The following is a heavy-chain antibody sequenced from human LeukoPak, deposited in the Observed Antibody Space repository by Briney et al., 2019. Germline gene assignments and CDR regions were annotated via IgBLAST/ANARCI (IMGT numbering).Heavy chain of an antibody. D-gene: IGHD6-19*01. CDR2: INHSGST. V-gene: IGHV4-34*01. J-gene: IGHJ4*02. Sequence: GSLRLSCAASGFTFSDYYMSWIRQPPGKGLEWIGEINHSGSTNYNPSLKSRVTISVDTSKNQFSLKLSSVTAADTAVYYCARTSIAVAGRLRYWGQGTLVTVSS. CDR3: ARTSIAVAGRLRY. CDR1: GFTFSDYY.